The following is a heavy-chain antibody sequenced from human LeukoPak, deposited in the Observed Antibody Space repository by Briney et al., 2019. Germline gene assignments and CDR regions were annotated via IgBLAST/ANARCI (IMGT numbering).Heavy chain of an antibody. V-gene: IGHV3-30-3*01. CDR2: ISYDGSNK. J-gene: IGHJ4*02. CDR1: GFTFSSYA. CDR3: AGLGRD. Sequence: PGRSLRLSCAASGFTFSSYAMHWVRQAPGKGLEWVAVISYDGSNKYYADSVKGRFTISRDNSKNTLYLQMNSLRAEDTAVYYCAGLGRDWGQGTLVTVSS. D-gene: IGHD3-16*01.